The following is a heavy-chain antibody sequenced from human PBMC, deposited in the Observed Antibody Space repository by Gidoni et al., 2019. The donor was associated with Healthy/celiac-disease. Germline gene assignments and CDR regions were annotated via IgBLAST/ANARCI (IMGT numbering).Heavy chain of an antibody. V-gene: IGHV1-24*01. J-gene: IGHJ3*02. CDR1: GYTLTELS. Sequence: QVQLVQSGAEVKKPGASVKVSCTVSGYTLTELSMHWVRQAPGKGLEWMGGFDPEDGETSYAQKFQGRVTMTEDTSTDTAYMELSSLRSEDTAVYYCATVGRGGIAAAGYAANAFDIWGQGTMVTVSS. D-gene: IGHD6-13*01. CDR2: FDPEDGET. CDR3: ATVGRGGIAAAGYAANAFDI.